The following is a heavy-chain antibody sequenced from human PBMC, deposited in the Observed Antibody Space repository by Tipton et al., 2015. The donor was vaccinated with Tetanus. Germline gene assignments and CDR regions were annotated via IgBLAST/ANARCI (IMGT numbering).Heavy chain of an antibody. CDR1: GGSVRSGDYS. Sequence: TLSLTCTVSGGSVRSGDYSWNWIRQPPGKGLEWLAYVSYSGGTNSNYSLKSRITISQDTSKNQFSLRLTSVTSADTAVYYCARANYDNSKKGPFDSWGQGTLVIVSS. V-gene: IGHV4-61*08. CDR2: VSYSGGT. D-gene: IGHD3-3*01. J-gene: IGHJ4*02. CDR3: ARANYDNSKKGPFDS.